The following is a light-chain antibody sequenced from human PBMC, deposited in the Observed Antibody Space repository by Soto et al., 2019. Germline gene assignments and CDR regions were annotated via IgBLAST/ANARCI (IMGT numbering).Light chain of an antibody. Sequence: AIQLTQSPSSLSASVGDRVTFTCRASQGISSALAWYQQKPGKAPKLLIYDASSLESGVPSRFSGSGSGTDFTLTISSLQPEDFATYYCQQFNSYPPFTFGPGTKVDIK. V-gene: IGKV1-13*02. CDR1: QGISSA. J-gene: IGKJ3*01. CDR2: DAS. CDR3: QQFNSYPPFT.